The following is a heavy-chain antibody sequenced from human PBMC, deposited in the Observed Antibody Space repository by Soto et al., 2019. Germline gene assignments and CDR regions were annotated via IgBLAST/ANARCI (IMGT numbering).Heavy chain of an antibody. CDR3: AREEYSYGFRVDYYGMDV. CDR1: GFTVSSNY. CDR2: IYSGGST. J-gene: IGHJ6*02. D-gene: IGHD5-18*01. V-gene: IGHV3-53*01. Sequence: EVQLVESGGGLIQPGGSLRLSCAASGFTVSSNYMSWVRQAPGKGLEWVTVIYSGGSTYYADSVKGRFTISRDNSKNTLYLQMNSLRAEDTAVYYCAREEYSYGFRVDYYGMDVWGQGTTFTVSS.